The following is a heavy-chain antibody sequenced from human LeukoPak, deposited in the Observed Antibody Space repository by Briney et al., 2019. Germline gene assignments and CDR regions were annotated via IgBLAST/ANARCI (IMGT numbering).Heavy chain of an antibody. V-gene: IGHV1-8*01. Sequence: GASVKVSCKASGYTFTSYDINWVRQATGQGLEWMGWMNPNSGNTGYAQKFQGRVTMTRNTSISTAYMELSRLRSDDTAVYYCALGLLDDFWSGPDYYMDVWGKGTTVTVSS. CDR2: MNPNSGNT. CDR3: ALGLLDDFWSGPDYYMDV. CDR1: GYTFTSYD. J-gene: IGHJ6*03. D-gene: IGHD3-3*01.